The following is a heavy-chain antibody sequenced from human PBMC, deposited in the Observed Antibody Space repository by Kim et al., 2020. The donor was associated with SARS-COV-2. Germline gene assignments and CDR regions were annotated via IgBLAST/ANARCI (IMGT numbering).Heavy chain of an antibody. J-gene: IGHJ2*01. CDR3: AKIPPRARYFDL. CDR1: GFTFSDYW. V-gene: IGHV3-7*01. Sequence: LSLTCAASGFTFSDYWMSWVRQAPGKGLEWVANIKYDGREKFYVDSVKGRFTVSRDNAKNSLYLQMNSLRAEDTAVYYCAKIPPRARYFDLWGRGTL. CDR2: IKYDGREK.